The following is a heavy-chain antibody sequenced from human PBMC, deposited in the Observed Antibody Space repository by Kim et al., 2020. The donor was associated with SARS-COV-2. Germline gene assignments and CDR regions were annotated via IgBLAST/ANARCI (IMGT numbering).Heavy chain of an antibody. V-gene: IGHV4-39*01. J-gene: IGHJ4*02. CDR2: IYYSGST. D-gene: IGHD3-22*01. CDR1: GGSISSSSYY. Sequence: SETLSLTCTVSGGSISSSSYYWGWIRQPPGKGLEWIGSIYYSGSTYYNPSLKSRVTISVDTSKNQFSLKLSSVTAADTAVYYCARHSYYYDSSGYYYVAWIDYWGQGTLVTVSS. CDR3: ARHSYYYDSSGYYYVAWIDY.